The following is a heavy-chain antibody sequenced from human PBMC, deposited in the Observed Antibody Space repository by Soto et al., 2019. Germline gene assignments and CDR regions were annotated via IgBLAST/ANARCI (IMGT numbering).Heavy chain of an antibody. J-gene: IGHJ5*02. CDR2: IYPGDSDT. CDR3: ASTSIAAAGKDYNWFDP. Sequence: PGESLKISCKGSGYSFTSYWIGWVRQMPGKGLEWKGIIYPGDSDTRYSPSFQGQVTISADKSISTAYLQWSSLKASDTAMYYCASTSIAAAGKDYNWFDPWGQGTLVTVSS. V-gene: IGHV5-51*01. D-gene: IGHD6-13*01. CDR1: GYSFTSYW.